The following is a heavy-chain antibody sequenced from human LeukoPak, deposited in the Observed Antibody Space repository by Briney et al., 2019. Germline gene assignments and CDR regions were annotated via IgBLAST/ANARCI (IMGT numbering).Heavy chain of an antibody. CDR2: FDPEDDEK. CDR3: AKDLYRIVGVTRDTFDI. V-gene: IGHV1-24*01. J-gene: IGHJ3*02. CDR1: GYMFTELS. Sequence: ASVKVSCKVSGYMFTELSMHWVRQAPGKGLERMGGFDPEDDEKMYAQKFQGRVTMTEDTSIDTAYMELSSLRAEDTAVYYCAKDLYRIVGVTRDTFDIWGQGTMVTV. D-gene: IGHD1-26*01.